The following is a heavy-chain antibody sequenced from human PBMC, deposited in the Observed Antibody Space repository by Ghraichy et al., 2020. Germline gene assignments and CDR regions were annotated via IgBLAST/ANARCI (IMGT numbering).Heavy chain of an antibody. J-gene: IGHJ4*02. CDR2: ISGSGGST. D-gene: IGHD6-19*01. Sequence: GGSLRLSCAASGFTFSSYAMNWVRQAPGKGLEWVSAISGSGGSTYYADSVKGRFTISRDNSKNTLYLQMNSLRAEDTAVYCCAKDGRWLVAYSDYWGQGTLVTVSS. CDR3: AKDGRWLVAYSDY. CDR1: GFTFSSYA. V-gene: IGHV3-23*01.